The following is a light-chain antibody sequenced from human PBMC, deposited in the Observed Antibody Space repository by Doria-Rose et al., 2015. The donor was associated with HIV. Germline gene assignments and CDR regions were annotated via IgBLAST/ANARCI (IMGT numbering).Light chain of an antibody. V-gene: IGKV1-39*01. Sequence: TQSPSSLSASVGDRVTITCRASQNINRFLNWYQQKPVKVPKVLIYAASSLQSGVPSRFSGSGSGTDFTLTISSLQPEDFATYYCQQSFSTPRTFSQGTKVEIK. CDR3: QQSFSTPRT. J-gene: IGKJ1*01. CDR1: QNINRF. CDR2: AAS.